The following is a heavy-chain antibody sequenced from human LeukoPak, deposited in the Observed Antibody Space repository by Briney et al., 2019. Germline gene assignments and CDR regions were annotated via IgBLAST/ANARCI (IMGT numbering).Heavy chain of an antibody. CDR3: AKDWTAVAGSPPQSDY. J-gene: IGHJ4*02. CDR2: ISGSGGST. Sequence: GGSLRLSCAASGFTFSSYAMSWVRQAPGKGLEWVSAISGSGGSTYYADSAKGRFTISRDNSKNTLYLQMNSLRAEDTAVYYCAKDWTAVAGSPPQSDYWGQGTLVTVSS. V-gene: IGHV3-23*01. CDR1: GFTFSSYA. D-gene: IGHD6-19*01.